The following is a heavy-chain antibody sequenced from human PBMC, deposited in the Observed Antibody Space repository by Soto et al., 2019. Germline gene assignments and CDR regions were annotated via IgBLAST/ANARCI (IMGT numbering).Heavy chain of an antibody. CDR2: ISGSGGST. D-gene: IGHD3-10*01. CDR3: AKGGGGITMVRGARDGMDV. Sequence: GGSLRLSCAASGFTFSSYAMSWVRQAPGKGLEWVSAISGSGGSTYYADSVKGRFTISREHSKNTLYLQMNSLRAEDTAVYYCAKGGGGITMVRGARDGMDVWGQGTTVTVSS. J-gene: IGHJ6*02. V-gene: IGHV3-23*01. CDR1: GFTFSSYA.